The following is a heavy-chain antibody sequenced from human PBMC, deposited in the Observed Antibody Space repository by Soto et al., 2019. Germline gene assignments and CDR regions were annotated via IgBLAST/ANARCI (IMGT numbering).Heavy chain of an antibody. CDR1: GFTFSSYA. J-gene: IGHJ6*02. CDR2: ISGSGGST. CDR3: AKPLYDILTGFDGQPLDV. D-gene: IGHD3-9*01. Sequence: GGSLRLSCAASGFTFSSYAMSWVRQAPGKGLEWVSAISGSGGSTYYADSVKGRCTTSRDNSKNTLYLQMNSLRAEETAVYYCAKPLYDILTGFDGQPLDVWGQGTTVTVSS. V-gene: IGHV3-23*01.